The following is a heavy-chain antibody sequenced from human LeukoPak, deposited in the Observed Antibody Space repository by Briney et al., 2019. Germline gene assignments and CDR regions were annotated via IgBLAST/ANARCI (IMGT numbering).Heavy chain of an antibody. CDR3: ARDHNWHISYNYYYGMDV. D-gene: IGHD2-21*01. Sequence: GGSLRLSCAASGFTFSSYAMSWVRQAPGKGLEWVSAISGSGGTTYYADSVKGRFSISRDSSKNTLFLQMNSLRAEDTAVYYCARDHNWHISYNYYYGMDVWGQGTTVTVSS. J-gene: IGHJ6*02. CDR1: GFTFSSYA. V-gene: IGHV3-23*01. CDR2: ISGSGGTT.